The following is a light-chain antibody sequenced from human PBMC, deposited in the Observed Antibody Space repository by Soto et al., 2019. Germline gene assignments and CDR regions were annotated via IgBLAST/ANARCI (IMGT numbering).Light chain of an antibody. Sequence: IKLTQSASSLSASVRDRVTISCRASQSISNYINWYQQKPGKAPKLLISAAYSLQTGVPSRFSGSGSGTDFTLSISSLQPEDSVIYHCQQRYSTPIAFRQGTRLEI. CDR1: QSISNY. J-gene: IGKJ5*01. V-gene: IGKV1-39*01. CDR2: AAY. CDR3: QQRYSTPIA.